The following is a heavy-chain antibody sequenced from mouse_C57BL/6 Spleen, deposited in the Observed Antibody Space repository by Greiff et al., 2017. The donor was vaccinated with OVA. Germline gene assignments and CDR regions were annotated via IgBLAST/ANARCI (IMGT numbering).Heavy chain of an antibody. J-gene: IGHJ3*01. Sequence: QVQLQQSGPELVKPGASVKISCKASGYAFSSSWMNWVKKRPGTGLEWIGRIYPGDGDTNYNGKFKGKATLTADKSSSTAYMQLSSLTSEDSAVYFCARGKDYWGQGTLVTVSA. CDR3: ARGKDY. CDR1: GYAFSSSW. CDR2: IYPGDGDT. V-gene: IGHV1-82*01.